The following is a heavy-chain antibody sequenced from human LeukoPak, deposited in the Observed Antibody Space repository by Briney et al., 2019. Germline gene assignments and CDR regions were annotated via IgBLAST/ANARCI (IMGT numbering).Heavy chain of an antibody. CDR2: IYYSGGT. CDR3: ADVVPAAIGARWGYIDY. D-gene: IGHD2-2*02. V-gene: IGHV4-59*01. J-gene: IGHJ4*02. Sequence: PETLSLTCTVPGGSISSYYWSWIRQPPGKGRGWIGHIYYSGGTNYNPSLKSRVSISVDTSKNQFSLKLSSVTAADTAVYYCADVVPAAIGARWGYIDYWGQGTLVTVSS. CDR1: GGSISSYY.